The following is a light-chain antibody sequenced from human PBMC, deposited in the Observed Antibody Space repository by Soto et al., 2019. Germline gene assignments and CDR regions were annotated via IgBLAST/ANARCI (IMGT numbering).Light chain of an antibody. J-gene: IGLJ1*01. V-gene: IGLV2-14*01. Sequence: QSVLTQPASVSGSPGQSITISCTGTSSDIGSYNRVSWYQQHPGKAPKLIIYEVTDRPSGVSNRFSVSKSGNTASLTISGLQAEDEAEYYCSSYTNINTRACVFGTGTKVTVL. CDR1: SSDIGSYNR. CDR3: SSYTNINTRACV. CDR2: EVT.